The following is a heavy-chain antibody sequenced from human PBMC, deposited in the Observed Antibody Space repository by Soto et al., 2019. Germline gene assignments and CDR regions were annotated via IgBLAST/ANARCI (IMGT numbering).Heavy chain of an antibody. V-gene: IGHV3-33*01. CDR2: IWYDGSNK. CDR3: ARDPDTGMEELDY. J-gene: IGHJ4*02. Sequence: QVQLVEFGGGVVQPGRSLRLSCAASGFTFSSYGMDWVLQGPGKGLEWVADIWYDGSNKYYVDSVKGRFTISRGNSKNTLYLQINSLRAEDTAVYYCARDPDTGMEELDYWGQGTLVTVSS. D-gene: IGHD5-18*01. CDR1: GFTFSSYG.